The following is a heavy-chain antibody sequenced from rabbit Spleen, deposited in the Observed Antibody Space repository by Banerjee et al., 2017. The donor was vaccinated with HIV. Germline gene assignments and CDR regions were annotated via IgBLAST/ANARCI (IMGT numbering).Heavy chain of an antibody. CDR2: IDPVFGST. J-gene: IGHJ4*01. Sequence: QLVESGGGLVRPGASLTLTCKASGFRFSFNNDYVMCWVHQAPGKGLEWIGYIDPVFGSTRYANWVNGRFNISSHNAQNTLYLQLNSLTAADTATYFCARDGAGSSYFNLWGPGTLVTVS. V-gene: IGHV1S7*01. CDR3: ARDGAGSSYFNL. D-gene: IGHD8-1*01. CDR1: GFRFSFNNDY.